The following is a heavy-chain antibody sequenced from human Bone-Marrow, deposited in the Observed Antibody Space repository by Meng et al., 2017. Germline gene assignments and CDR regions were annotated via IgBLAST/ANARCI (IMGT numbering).Heavy chain of an antibody. Sequence: QWPLMQSVPEVKKPGASVKLSCKPSGYTFAAYWIPWLRLAPGQGLEWMGRIDPNNDHTQYAQNFQGRVTMTSDTSISTVYMELNGLRSDDTAVYYCARDEDISAAGKLFGDYWGQGTLVTVSS. V-gene: IGHV1-2*06. CDR1: GYTFAAYW. J-gene: IGHJ4*02. CDR2: IDPNNDHT. D-gene: IGHD6-13*01. CDR3: ARDEDISAAGKLFGDY.